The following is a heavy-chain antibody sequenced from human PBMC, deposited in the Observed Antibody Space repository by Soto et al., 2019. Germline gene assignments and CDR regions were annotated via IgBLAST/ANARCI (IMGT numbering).Heavy chain of an antibody. CDR1: GYTFTSYG. J-gene: IGHJ4*02. Sequence: ASVKVSCKASGYTFTSYGISWVRQAPGQGLEWMGWISAYNGNTNYAQKLQGRVTMTTDTSTSTAYMELRSLRSDDTAVYYCASGWMLHYDSSEYFDYWGQGTLVTVSS. CDR2: ISAYNGNT. CDR3: ASGWMLHYDSSEYFDY. D-gene: IGHD3-22*01. V-gene: IGHV1-18*04.